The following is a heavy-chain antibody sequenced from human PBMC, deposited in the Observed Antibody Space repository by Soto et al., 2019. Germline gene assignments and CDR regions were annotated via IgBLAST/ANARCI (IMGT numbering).Heavy chain of an antibody. CDR1: GFTFDDYS. V-gene: IGHV3-9*01. CDR2: ISWKSGSM. D-gene: IGHD3-9*01. CDR3: AKDIYDILTGYSRGDGLDL. Sequence: ESGGDLVQPGRSLRLACTASGFTFDDYSMHWVRQAPGKGLEWVSGISWKSGSMNYADSVKGRFTISRDNAKNSLYLQMNSLRSEDTALYYCAKDIYDILTGYSRGDGLDLWGHGTMVTVSS. J-gene: IGHJ3*01.